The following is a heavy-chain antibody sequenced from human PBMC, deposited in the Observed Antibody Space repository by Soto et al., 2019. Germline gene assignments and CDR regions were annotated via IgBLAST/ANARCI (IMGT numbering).Heavy chain of an antibody. CDR2: ISQSYSYT. CDR3: AKDARPTT. V-gene: IGHV3-48*03. Sequence: GGSLRLSCAASGFTFSSYEMNWFRQAPGKGLEWLAYISQSYSYTNYADSVKGRFTISRDNANDSVYLQMNSLRVDDSAIYYCAKDARPTTWAQGTLVTVSS. CDR1: GFTFSSYE. J-gene: IGHJ5*02.